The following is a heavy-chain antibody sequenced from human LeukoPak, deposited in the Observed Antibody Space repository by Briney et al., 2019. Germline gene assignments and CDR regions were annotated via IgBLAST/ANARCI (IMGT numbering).Heavy chain of an antibody. CDR2: ISSSSSTI. CDR3: ASSGVVAGTYYYYMDV. CDR1: GFTFSSYS. D-gene: IGHD6-19*01. Sequence: PGGSLRLSCAASGFTFSSYSMNWVRQAPGKGLEWVSYISSSSSTIYYADSVKGRFTISRDNAKNSLYLQMNSLRAEDTAVYYCASSGVVAGTYYYYMDVWGKGTTVTVSS. V-gene: IGHV3-48*01. J-gene: IGHJ6*03.